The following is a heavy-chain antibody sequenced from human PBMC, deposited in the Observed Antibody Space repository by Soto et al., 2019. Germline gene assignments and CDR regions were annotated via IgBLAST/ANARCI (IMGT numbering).Heavy chain of an antibody. V-gene: IGHV3-23*01. D-gene: IGHD3-10*01. CDR3: APRIVRGVNVYYYMDV. CDR2: IDTGGGST. Sequence: EVQVLDSGGGLVQPGGSLRLSCAASGFTFSRYGMSWVRQAPGKGLEWVSSIDTGGGSTYYADSVRGRFTVSSDNSKSTMYLQMSHLRAEDTAVYYSAPRIVRGVNVYYYMDVWGKGTSVTVSS. CDR1: GFTFSRYG. J-gene: IGHJ6*03.